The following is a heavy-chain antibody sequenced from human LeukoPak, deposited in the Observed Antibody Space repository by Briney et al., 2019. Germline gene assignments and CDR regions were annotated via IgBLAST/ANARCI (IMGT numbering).Heavy chain of an antibody. D-gene: IGHD4-17*01. V-gene: IGHV1-2*02. CDR2: INPNSGGT. CDR3: ARDQTYGTFDY. J-gene: IGHJ4*02. CDR1: GYTFTGYY. Sequence: ASLKVSCKASGYTFTGYYMHCVRQAPGQGLEWMGWINPNSGGTNYAQKFQGRVTMTRDASISTAYMELSRLRSDDTAVYYCARDQTYGTFDYWGQGTLVTVSS.